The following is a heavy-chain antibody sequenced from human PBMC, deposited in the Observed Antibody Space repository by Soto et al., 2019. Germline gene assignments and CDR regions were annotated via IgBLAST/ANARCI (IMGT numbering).Heavy chain of an antibody. CDR2: VSGSGGST. CDR3: AKGSSGWYERFDY. J-gene: IGHJ4*02. Sequence: GGSLRLSCAASGFTFSSYAMSWVRQAPGKGLEWVSAVSGSGGSTYYADSVKGRFTISRDNSKNTLYLQMNSLRAEDTAVYYCAKGSSGWYERFDYWGQGTLVTVSS. D-gene: IGHD6-19*01. CDR1: GFTFSSYA. V-gene: IGHV3-23*01.